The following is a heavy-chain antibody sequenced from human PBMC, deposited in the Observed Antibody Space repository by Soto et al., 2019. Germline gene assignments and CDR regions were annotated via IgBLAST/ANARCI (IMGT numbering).Heavy chain of an antibody. J-gene: IGHJ5*01. CDR2: NNHRGSS. V-gene: IGHV4-34*02. Sequence: QVQLQQWGAGLLKPSETLSLACAVDGESFSEYYWSWIRQPPGKGLEWIGENNHRGSSNYNPSLKRRLSIGVDSSRNQISRMLTSVIAADTGVHYCARVHPPPATGGGSWYTDSWGPGTLVTVSS. D-gene: IGHD2-15*01. CDR3: ARVHPPPATGGGSWYTDS. CDR1: GESFSEYY.